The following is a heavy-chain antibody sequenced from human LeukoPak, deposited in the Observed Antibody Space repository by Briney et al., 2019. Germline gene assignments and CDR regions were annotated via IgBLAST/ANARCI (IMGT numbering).Heavy chain of an antibody. CDR3: TRGGEEPFDY. Sequence: GGSLRLSCAASGFSFGSYWMSWVRQAPGKGLEWVANIKQGGSEKFYVDSVKGRFTITRDNAKNSLYLQMNSLRAEDTAVYYCTRGGEEPFDYWGQGTLVTVSS. V-gene: IGHV3-7*01. CDR2: IKQGGSEK. J-gene: IGHJ4*02. D-gene: IGHD3-10*01. CDR1: GFSFGSYW.